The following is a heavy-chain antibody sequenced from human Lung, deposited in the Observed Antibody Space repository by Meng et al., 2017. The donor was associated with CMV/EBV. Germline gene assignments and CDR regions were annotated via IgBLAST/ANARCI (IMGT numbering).Heavy chain of an antibody. D-gene: IGHD3-3*01. Sequence: ASXXVSXKASGYTFTSYYMNWVRQAPGQGLEWMGIINPSGGSTSYAQKFQGRVTMTRDTSTSTVYMELSSLRPEDTAVYYCARVGNERITIFGVVTKGAFDIWXQGTXVTVSS. V-gene: IGHV1-46*01. CDR1: GYTFTSYY. CDR2: INPSGGST. J-gene: IGHJ3*02. CDR3: ARVGNERITIFGVVTKGAFDI.